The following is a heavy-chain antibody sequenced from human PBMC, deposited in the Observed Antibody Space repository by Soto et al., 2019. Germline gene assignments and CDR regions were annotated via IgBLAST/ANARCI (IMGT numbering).Heavy chain of an antibody. D-gene: IGHD5-18*01. CDR1: GFTFSDYY. Sequence: KTGGSLRLSCAASGFTFSDYYMSWIRQAPGKGLEWVSYISSSGSTIYYADSVKGRFTISRDNAKNSLYLQMNSLRAEDTAVYYCARGVHGIQLWSYYYYGMDVWGQGTTVTVSS. CDR3: ARGVHGIQLWSYYYYGMDV. CDR2: ISSSGSTI. J-gene: IGHJ6*02. V-gene: IGHV3-11*01.